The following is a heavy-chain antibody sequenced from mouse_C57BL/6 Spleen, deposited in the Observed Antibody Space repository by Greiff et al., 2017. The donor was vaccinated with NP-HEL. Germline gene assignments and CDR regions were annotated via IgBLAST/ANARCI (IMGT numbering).Heavy chain of an antibody. D-gene: IGHD1-1*01. CDR1: GFTFSSYG. Sequence: EVQVVESGGDLVKPGGSLKLSCAASGFTFSSYGMSWVRQTPDKRLEWVATISSGGSYTYYPDSVKGRFTISRDNAKNTLYLQMSSLKSEDTAMYYCARQRITTVVADWYFDVWGTGTTVTVSS. CDR3: ARQRITTVVADWYFDV. CDR2: ISSGGSYT. J-gene: IGHJ1*03. V-gene: IGHV5-6*01.